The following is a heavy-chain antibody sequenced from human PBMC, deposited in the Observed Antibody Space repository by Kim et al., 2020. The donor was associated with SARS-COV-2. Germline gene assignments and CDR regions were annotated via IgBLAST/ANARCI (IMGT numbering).Heavy chain of an antibody. J-gene: IGHJ6*02. CDR3: ARSMTRRIDYYYYGMDV. CDR1: GFTFSSYA. V-gene: IGHV3-30*04. D-gene: IGHD4-17*01. Sequence: LSLTCAASGFTFSSYAMHWVRQAPGKGLEWVAVRSYDGSNKHYADSVKGRFNISRDTSKNTLYLQMNSLRVEDTAVYYCARSMTRRIDYYYYGMDVWGPGTTVTVSS. CDR2: RSYDGSNK.